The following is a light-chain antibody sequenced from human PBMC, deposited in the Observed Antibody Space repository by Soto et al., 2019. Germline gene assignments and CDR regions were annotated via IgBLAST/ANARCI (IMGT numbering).Light chain of an antibody. J-gene: IGKJ1*01. CDR1: QIVSNSH. CDR2: GAS. CDR3: QQYDDSPPWT. Sequence: EIVLTQSPGTLSLSPGERATLSCRTSQIVSNSHLAWYQQKPGQAPRLLIYGASSRATGIPDRFRGSGSGADFTLTITRLEPEDFAVYYCQQYDDSPPWTFGPGTKVDMK. V-gene: IGKV3-20*01.